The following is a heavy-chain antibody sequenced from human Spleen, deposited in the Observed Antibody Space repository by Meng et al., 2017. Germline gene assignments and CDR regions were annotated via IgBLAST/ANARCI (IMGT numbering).Heavy chain of an antibody. CDR1: GFTFDDYN. D-gene: IGHD3-22*01. Sequence: GESLKISCAASGFTFDDYNIHWVRQAPGRGLEWVSRVNSDGSDTSYAVSVKGRFTISRDNARNTLYLQMNSLRVEDTAVYYCAKVGYYDSSNYYAYFQHWGQGTLVTVSS. CDR2: VNSDGSDT. CDR3: AKVGYYDSSNYYAYFQH. J-gene: IGHJ1*01. V-gene: IGHV3-74*01.